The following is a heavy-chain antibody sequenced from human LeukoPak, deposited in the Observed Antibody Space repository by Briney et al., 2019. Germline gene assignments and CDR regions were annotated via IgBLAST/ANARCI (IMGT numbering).Heavy chain of an antibody. J-gene: IGHJ4*02. CDR3: ARDDCTSASCHLAY. D-gene: IGHD2-2*01. CDR1: GYTFTSYG. V-gene: IGHV1-18*01. Sequence: ASVKVSCKASGYTFTSYGISWVRQAPGQGLEWMGWISTYNGNTNYAREFQGRVTMTTDTSTSTAYMELRSLRSDDTAVYYCARDDCTSASCHLAYWGQGTLVTVSS. CDR2: ISTYNGNT.